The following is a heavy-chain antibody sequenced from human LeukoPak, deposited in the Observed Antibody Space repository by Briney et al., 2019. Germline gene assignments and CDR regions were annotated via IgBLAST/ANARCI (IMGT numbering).Heavy chain of an antibody. Sequence: PSETLSLTCTVSGGSLSSYYWSWIRQPPGKGLEWIGYIYYSGSTNYNPSLKSRVTISVDTSKNQFSLKRSAVTAADTAVYYCARAPSSSSWRIDYWGQGTLVTVSS. J-gene: IGHJ4*02. CDR3: ARAPSSSSWRIDY. V-gene: IGHV4-59*01. CDR1: GGSLSSYY. CDR2: IYYSGST. D-gene: IGHD6-13*01.